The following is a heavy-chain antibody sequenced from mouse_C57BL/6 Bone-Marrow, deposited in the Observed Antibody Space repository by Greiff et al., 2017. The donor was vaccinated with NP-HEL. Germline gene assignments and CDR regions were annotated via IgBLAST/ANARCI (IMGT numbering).Heavy chain of an antibody. D-gene: IGHD2-4*01. J-gene: IGHJ3*01. CDR3: ATIYYDYAWFAY. V-gene: IGHV14-1*02. Sequence: DVKLQESGAELVRPGALVKLSCKASGFNIKDYYMHWVKQRPEQGLEWIGWIDPENGNTIYDPKFQGKASITADTSSNTAYLQLSSLTSEDTAVYYCATIYYDYAWFAYWGQGTLVTVSA. CDR2: IDPENGNT. CDR1: GFNIKDYY.